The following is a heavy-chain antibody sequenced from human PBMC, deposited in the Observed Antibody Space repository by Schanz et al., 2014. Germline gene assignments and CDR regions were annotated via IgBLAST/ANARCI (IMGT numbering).Heavy chain of an antibody. Sequence: EVQLVESGGGLVQPGGSLRLSCAASGFTFSSYWMSWVRQAPGKGLGWVANIKQDGSERYYVDSVKGRFTISRDNAKNSLCLQMTSLRAEDTAVYYCERFQSPHQPFDYWGQGTLVTVSS. CDR3: ERFQSPHQPFDY. V-gene: IGHV3-7*01. J-gene: IGHJ4*02. CDR2: IKQDGSER. CDR1: GFTFSSYW. D-gene: IGHD2-2*01.